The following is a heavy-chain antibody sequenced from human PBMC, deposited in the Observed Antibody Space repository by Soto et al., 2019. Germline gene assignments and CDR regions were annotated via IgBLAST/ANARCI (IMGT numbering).Heavy chain of an antibody. J-gene: IGHJ5*02. CDR1: GFSLTTSGVG. V-gene: IGHV2-5*02. D-gene: IGHD4-17*01. CDR2: IYWDDDK. Sequence: QITLKESGPTLVKPTQTLTLTCTFSGFSLTTSGVGVGWIRQPPGKALEWLALIYWDDDKRYSSSLKSKPTITKYTSKNPLVLTMTNMDPADTATYFCAHRTTTVTCWFDPWGQGTLVTVSS. CDR3: AHRTTTVTCWFDP.